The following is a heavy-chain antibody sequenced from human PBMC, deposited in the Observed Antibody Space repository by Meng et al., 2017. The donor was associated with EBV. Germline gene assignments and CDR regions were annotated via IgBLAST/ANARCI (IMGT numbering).Heavy chain of an antibody. V-gene: IGHV3-74*01. Sequence: EVRLVESGGGPVRPGGSLRLSGAVSGFTFSRFWMHWVRQVPGKGLVWVARTNEDGGITNYADSVKGRFIISRDNTRNTLYLQMNSLRDEDTAVYFCSRDLAGPFDDWGQGTLVTVSS. CDR1: GFTFSRFW. CDR3: SRDLAGPFDD. J-gene: IGHJ4*02. CDR2: TNEDGGIT.